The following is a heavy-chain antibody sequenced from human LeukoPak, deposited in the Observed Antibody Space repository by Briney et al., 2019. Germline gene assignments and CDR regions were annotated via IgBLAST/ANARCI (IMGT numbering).Heavy chain of an antibody. CDR2: IRSKANSYAT. J-gene: IGHJ4*02. CDR3: TRPPYDILTGSYDY. CDR1: GFTFSGSA. Sequence: GGSLRLSCAASGFTFSGSAMHWVRQASGKGLEWVGRIRSKANSYATAYAASVKGRFTISRDDSKNTAYLQMNSLKTEDTAVYYCTRPPYDILTGSYDYWGQGTLVTVSS. V-gene: IGHV3-73*01. D-gene: IGHD3-9*01.